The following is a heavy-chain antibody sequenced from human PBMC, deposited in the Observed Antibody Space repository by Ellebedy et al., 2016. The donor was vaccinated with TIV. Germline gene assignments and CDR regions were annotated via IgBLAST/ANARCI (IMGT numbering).Heavy chain of an antibody. D-gene: IGHD6-13*01. J-gene: IGHJ4*02. V-gene: IGHV3-13*01. CDR3: TRATGTRYSSNWHDIDY. Sequence: GESLKISCAGSGFSFGSFDIHWVRQAVGKGLEWISSVTTAGDTYYRVSVKGRFTISRENAKNSVFLQMSGLTAEDTAVYYCTRATGTRYSSNWHDIDYWGQGTLVTVSS. CDR1: GFSFGSFD. CDR2: VTTAGDT.